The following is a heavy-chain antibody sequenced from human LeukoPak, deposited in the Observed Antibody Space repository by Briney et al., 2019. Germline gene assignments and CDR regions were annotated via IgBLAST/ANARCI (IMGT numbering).Heavy chain of an antibody. CDR1: GFTFSSFTFSGYA. D-gene: IGHD3-10*01. J-gene: IGHJ4*02. CDR2: ITGSGATT. V-gene: IGHV3-23*01. Sequence: PGGSLRLSCAASGFTFSSFTFSGYAMSWVRQAPGKGLEWVSTITGSGATTYIADSVKGRYTISRDNSQDTLYLQMNSLRAEDTALYYCAKMAEDYYYGAGRHSDSWGQGTRVTVSS. CDR3: AKMAEDYYYGAGRHSDS.